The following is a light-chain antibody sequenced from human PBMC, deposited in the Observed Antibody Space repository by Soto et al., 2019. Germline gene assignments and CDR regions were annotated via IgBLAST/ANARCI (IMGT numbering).Light chain of an antibody. CDR1: QSITEK. Sequence: IVMTQSPDTLSVSPGERATLSCRASQSITEKVVWYQQKSGQAPRLLIYGAFTRAAGVPARFSGSGSGTDFTLTISRLEPEDFAVYYCQQYGTSPITFGQGTRLEIK. CDR2: GAF. V-gene: IGKV3-15*01. J-gene: IGKJ5*01. CDR3: QQYGTSPIT.